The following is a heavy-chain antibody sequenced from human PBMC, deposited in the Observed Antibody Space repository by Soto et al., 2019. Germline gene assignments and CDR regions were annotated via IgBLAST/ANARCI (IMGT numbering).Heavy chain of an antibody. CDR1: AFSLSTGGVG. CDR2: IYWDDDK. Sequence: QITLKESGPTLVKPTKTLTLTCTFSAFSLSTGGVGVGWIRQPPGKALEWLALIYWDDDKRYSPTLRSRLTITKDTXXXXXVXXXXXXXXXXXXXXXXXXXXXXXXRLQXXAXYYYYGMDVWGQGTTVTVSS. J-gene: IGHJ6*02. CDR3: XXXXXXXXRLQXXAXYYYYGMDV. V-gene: IGHV2-5*02.